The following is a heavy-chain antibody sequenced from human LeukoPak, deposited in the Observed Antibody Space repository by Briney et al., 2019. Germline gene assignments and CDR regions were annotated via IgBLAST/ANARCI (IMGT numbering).Heavy chain of an antibody. J-gene: IGHJ4*02. Sequence: GRSLRLSCAASGFTFSSYGMHWVRQAPGKGLEWVAVISYDGSNKYYADSVKGRFTISRDNSKNALYLEMNSLRAEDTAVYYCAKFRLVWFGELDYWGQGTLVTVSS. CDR3: AKFRLVWFGELDY. D-gene: IGHD3-10*01. CDR1: GFTFSSYG. CDR2: ISYDGSNK. V-gene: IGHV3-30*18.